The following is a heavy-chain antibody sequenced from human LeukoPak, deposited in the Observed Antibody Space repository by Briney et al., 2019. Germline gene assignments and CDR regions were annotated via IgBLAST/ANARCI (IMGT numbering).Heavy chain of an antibody. J-gene: IGHJ6*03. CDR1: GFTFSSYS. CDR2: ISTGSSTI. D-gene: IGHD6-13*01. V-gene: IGHV3-48*04. CDR3: ARAAIAAARIYYYMDV. Sequence: GGSLRLSCAASGFTFSSYSMNWVRRAPGKGLEWVSHISTGSSTIYYADSVKGRFTISRDNAKNSLDLQMNSLRAEDTAVYYCARAAIAAARIYYYMDVWGKGTTVTVSS.